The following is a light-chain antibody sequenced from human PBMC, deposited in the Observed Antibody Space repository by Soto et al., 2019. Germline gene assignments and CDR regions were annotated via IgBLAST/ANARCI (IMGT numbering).Light chain of an antibody. CDR1: QGISSN. V-gene: IGKV1-13*02. CDR3: QQYNSYPT. CDR2: KAS. Sequence: ALQLTQSPSSLSASVGDRVTITCRASQGISSNLAWYQQKPGKAPKLLIYKASSLESGVPSRFSGSGSGTEFTLTISSLQPDDFATYYCQQYNSYPTFGQGTKVEIK. J-gene: IGKJ1*01.